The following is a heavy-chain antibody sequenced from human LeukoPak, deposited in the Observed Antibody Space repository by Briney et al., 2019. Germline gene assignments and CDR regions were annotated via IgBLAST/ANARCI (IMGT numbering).Heavy chain of an antibody. CDR1: GFTVSNNF. CDR2: IYSGGIT. Sequence: GGSLRLSCAVSGFTVSNNFMSWVRQAPGRGLEYVSIIYSGGITYYADSVKGRFTISRDNSKNTVYLQMNSLRVEDTAVYYCASYPSSSNYWGQGTLVTVSS. V-gene: IGHV3-53*01. J-gene: IGHJ4*02. CDR3: ASYPSSSNY.